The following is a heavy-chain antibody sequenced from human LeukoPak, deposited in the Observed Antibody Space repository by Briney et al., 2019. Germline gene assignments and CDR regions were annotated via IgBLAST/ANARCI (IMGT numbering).Heavy chain of an antibody. CDR2: IYYSGST. D-gene: IGHD4-17*01. CDR1: GGSISSGGYY. CDR3: ARTNGDYGVYYYYGMDV. Sequence: PSETLSLTCTVSGGSISSGGYYWSWIRQPPGKGLEWIGYIYYSGSTNYNPSLKSRVTISVDTSKNQFSLKLSSVTAADTAVYYCARTNGDYGVYYYYGMDVWGQGTTVTVSS. J-gene: IGHJ6*02. V-gene: IGHV4-61*08.